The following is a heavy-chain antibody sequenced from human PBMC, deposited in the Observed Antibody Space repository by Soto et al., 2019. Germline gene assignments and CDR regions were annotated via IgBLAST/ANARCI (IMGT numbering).Heavy chain of an antibody. CDR3: ARGGGAWFGEFPIDY. V-gene: IGHV3-53*02. Sequence: EVQLVETGGGLIQPGGSLRLSCAASGFTVSSNYMSWVRQAPGKGLEWVSVRYSGGSTYYADSVKGRFTISRDNSKNTVYVQMSGLRGEDTAVYYCARGGGAWFGEFPIDYWGQGTLVTVSS. CDR2: RYSGGST. CDR1: GFTVSSNY. J-gene: IGHJ4*02. D-gene: IGHD3-10*01.